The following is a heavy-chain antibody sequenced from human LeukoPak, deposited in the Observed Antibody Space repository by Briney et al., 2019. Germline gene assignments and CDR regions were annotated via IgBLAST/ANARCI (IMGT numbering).Heavy chain of an antibody. J-gene: IGHJ4*02. CDR3: ASVAGWNDGYFDY. CDR1: GGSISSYY. Sequence: NASETLSLTCTVSGGSISSYYWSWIRQPPGKGPEWIGYIYYSGSTNYNPSLKSRVTISVDTSKNQFSLKLSSVTAADTAVYYCASVAGWNDGYFDYWGQGTLVTVSS. D-gene: IGHD1-1*01. V-gene: IGHV4-59*01. CDR2: IYYSGST.